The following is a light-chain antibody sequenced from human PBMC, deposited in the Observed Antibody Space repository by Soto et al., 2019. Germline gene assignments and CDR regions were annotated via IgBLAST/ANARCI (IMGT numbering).Light chain of an antibody. CDR2: NNN. Sequence: QSVLTQPPSVSGTPGQRVTSSCSGSSSNIGSGTVNWYQQLPGTAPKLLIYNNNQWPSGVPDRFSGSKSGTSASLAISGLQAEDEADYFCASWDVSLNGLYVFGTGTKVTVL. CDR3: ASWDVSLNGLYV. J-gene: IGLJ1*01. V-gene: IGLV1-44*01. CDR1: SSNIGSGT.